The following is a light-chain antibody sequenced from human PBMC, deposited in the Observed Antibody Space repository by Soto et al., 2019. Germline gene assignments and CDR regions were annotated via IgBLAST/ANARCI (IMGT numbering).Light chain of an antibody. CDR3: QQYNNWPPWT. CDR2: GAA. CDR1: QSVSSN. Sequence: EIVMTQSPATLSVSPAERATLSCRASQSVSSNLAGYQQKPGQAPRLLIYGAATRATGIPARFSGSGSGTEFTLTISSLQSEDFAVYYCQQYNNWPPWTFGQGTKVDI. V-gene: IGKV3-15*01. J-gene: IGKJ1*01.